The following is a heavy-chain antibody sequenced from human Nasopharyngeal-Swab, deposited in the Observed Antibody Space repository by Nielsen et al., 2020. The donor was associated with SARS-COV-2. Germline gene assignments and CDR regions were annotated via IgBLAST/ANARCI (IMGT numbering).Heavy chain of an antibody. V-gene: IGHV3-23*01. D-gene: IGHD3-3*01. CDR3: AKGERITIFGVVTPFDY. CDR2: ISGSGGST. Sequence: GGSLRLSCAASGFTFSSYAMSWVRRAPGKGLEWVSAISGSGGSTYYADSVKGRFTISRDNSKNTLYLQMNSLRAEDTVVYYCAKGERITIFGVVTPFDYWGQGTLVTVSS. J-gene: IGHJ4*02. CDR1: GFTFSSYA.